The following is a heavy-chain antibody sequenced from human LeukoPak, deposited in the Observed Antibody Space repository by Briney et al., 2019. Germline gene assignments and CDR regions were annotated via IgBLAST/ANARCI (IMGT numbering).Heavy chain of an antibody. V-gene: IGHV4-59*08. Sequence: SETLSLTCSVSGDSISSYYWSWIRQPPGKGLEWIGYIYYSGSTNYNPSLTSRVTISVDTSKNQFSLKLSSVTAEDTAVYYCARHSRTYYDSDYWGQGTLVTVSS. CDR3: ARHSRTYYDSDY. CDR1: GDSISSYY. D-gene: IGHD1-26*01. J-gene: IGHJ4*02. CDR2: IYYSGST.